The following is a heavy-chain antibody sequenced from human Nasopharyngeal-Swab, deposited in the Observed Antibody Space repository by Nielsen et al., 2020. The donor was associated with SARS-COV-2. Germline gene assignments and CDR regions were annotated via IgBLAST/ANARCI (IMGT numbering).Heavy chain of an antibody. CDR2: ISSDGSST. CDR3: ARDDGPYGDYVYWFDP. V-gene: IGHV3-74*01. D-gene: IGHD4-17*01. J-gene: IGHJ5*02. CDR1: GFTFSSYW. Sequence: SCAASGFTFSSYWMHWVRQAPGKGLVWVSRISSDGSSTSYADSVKGRFTISRDNAKNTLYLQMNSLRAEDTAVYYCARDDGPYGDYVYWFDPWGQGTLVTVSS.